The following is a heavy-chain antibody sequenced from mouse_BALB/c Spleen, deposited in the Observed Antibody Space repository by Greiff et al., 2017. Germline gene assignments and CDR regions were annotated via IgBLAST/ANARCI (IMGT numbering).Heavy chain of an antibody. J-gene: IGHJ2*01. Sequence: EVHLVESGGGLVKPGGSLKLSCAASGFTFSDYYMYWVRQTPEKRLEWVATISDGGSYTYYPDSVKGRFTISRDNAKNNLYLQMSSLKSEDTAMYYCARDKTSSGYPFDYWGQGTTLTVSS. CDR1: GFTFSDYY. CDR3: ARDKTSSGYPFDY. D-gene: IGHD3-1*01. V-gene: IGHV5-4*02. CDR2: ISDGGSYT.